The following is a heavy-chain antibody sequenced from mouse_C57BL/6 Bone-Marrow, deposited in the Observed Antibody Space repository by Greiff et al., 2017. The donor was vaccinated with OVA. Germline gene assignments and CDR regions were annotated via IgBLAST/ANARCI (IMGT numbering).Heavy chain of an antibody. J-gene: IGHJ4*01. CDR1: GYTFTDYY. CDR2: IYPGSGNT. CDR3: ARCGFYSNYEENYAMDY. Sequence: QVQLQQSGAELVRPGASVKLSCKASGYTFTDYYINWVKQRPGQGLEWIARIYPGSGNTYYNEKFKGKATLTAEKSSSTAYMQLSSLTSEDSAVYFCARCGFYSNYEENYAMDYWGQGTSVTVSS. V-gene: IGHV1-76*01. D-gene: IGHD2-5*01.